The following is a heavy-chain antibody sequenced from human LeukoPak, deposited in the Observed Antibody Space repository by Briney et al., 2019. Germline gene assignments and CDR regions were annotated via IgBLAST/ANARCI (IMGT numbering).Heavy chain of an antibody. CDR3: ARALHGSSYGPFDY. J-gene: IGHJ4*02. Sequence: PSETLSLTCTVSGGSISGFHWSWIRQPPGKGLECIGYVSYSGSTTYNPSLKSRVTISVDTSKNQFSLRLNSVTAADTAVYSCARALHGSSYGPFDYWGQGTLVTVSS. CDR2: VSYSGST. V-gene: IGHV4-59*01. CDR1: GGSISGFH. D-gene: IGHD5-18*01.